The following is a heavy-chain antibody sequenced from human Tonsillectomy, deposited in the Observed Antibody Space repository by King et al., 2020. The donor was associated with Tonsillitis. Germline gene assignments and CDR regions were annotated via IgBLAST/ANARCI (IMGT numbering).Heavy chain of an antibody. CDR1: GGSISSYY. CDR2: IYYSGST. Sequence: VQLQESGPGLVKPSETLSLTCTVSGGSISSYYWSWIRQPPGKGLEWIGYIYYSGSTTYNPSLKSRVTISVDTSKNQFSLKLTSVTAADTAVYYCARSDSSGWNYYFDYWGQGTLVTVSS. J-gene: IGHJ4*02. V-gene: IGHV4-59*01. CDR3: ARSDSSGWNYYFDY. D-gene: IGHD6-19*01.